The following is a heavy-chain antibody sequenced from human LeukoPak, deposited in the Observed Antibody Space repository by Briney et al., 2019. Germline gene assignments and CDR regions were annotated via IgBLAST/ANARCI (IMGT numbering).Heavy chain of an antibody. J-gene: IGHJ4*02. CDR2: INPNSGGT. CDR3: ARDPGITGTTNDY. D-gene: IGHD1-7*01. Sequence: ASVKVSCKASGYTFTSYGISWVRQAPGQGLEWMGWINPNSGGTNYAQKFQGRVTMTRDTSISTAYMELSRLRSDDTAVYYCARDPGITGTTNDYWGQGTLVTVSS. CDR1: GYTFTSYG. V-gene: IGHV1-2*02.